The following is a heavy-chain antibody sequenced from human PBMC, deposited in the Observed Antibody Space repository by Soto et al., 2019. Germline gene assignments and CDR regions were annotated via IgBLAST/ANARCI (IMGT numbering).Heavy chain of an antibody. CDR2: LSYDGSNK. V-gene: IGHV3-30-3*01. D-gene: IGHD2-2*02. Sequence: PGGSLRLSCAASGFTFSSYAMHWVRQAPGKGLEWVAVLSYDGSNKYYADSVKGRFTISRDNSKNTLYLQMNSLRAEDTAVYYCARGGPCSSTSCYTGTLGYYYYGMDVWGQGTTVTVSS. J-gene: IGHJ6*02. CDR3: ARGGPCSSTSCYTGTLGYYYYGMDV. CDR1: GFTFSSYA.